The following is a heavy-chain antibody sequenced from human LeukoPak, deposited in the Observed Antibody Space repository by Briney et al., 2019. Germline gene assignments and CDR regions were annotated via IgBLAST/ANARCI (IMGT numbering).Heavy chain of an antibody. CDR3: ARTLYDSGGYYSYGAFDV. CDR1: GGSFSSYY. Sequence: SETLSLTCAVYGGSFSSYYWSWIRQPPGKGLEWIGEINHSGSTNYNPSLKRRVTISVDKSKNQVSLKLSSVTAADTAVYYCARTLYDSGGYYSYGAFDVWGQGTMVTVSS. V-gene: IGHV4-34*01. J-gene: IGHJ3*01. CDR2: INHSGST. D-gene: IGHD3-22*01.